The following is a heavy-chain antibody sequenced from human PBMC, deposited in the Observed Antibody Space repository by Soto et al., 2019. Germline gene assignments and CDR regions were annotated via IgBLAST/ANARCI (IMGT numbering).Heavy chain of an antibody. CDR2: IYYSGST. Sequence: QLQLQESGPGLVKPSETLSLTCTVSGGSISSSSYYWGWIRQPPGKGLEWIGSIYYSGSTYYNPSLKCRVTISVDTSKNQFSLKLSSVTAADTAVYYCARRITVAGSTNWFDPWGQGTLVTVSS. D-gene: IGHD6-19*01. CDR3: ARRITVAGSTNWFDP. CDR1: GGSISSSSYY. V-gene: IGHV4-39*01. J-gene: IGHJ5*02.